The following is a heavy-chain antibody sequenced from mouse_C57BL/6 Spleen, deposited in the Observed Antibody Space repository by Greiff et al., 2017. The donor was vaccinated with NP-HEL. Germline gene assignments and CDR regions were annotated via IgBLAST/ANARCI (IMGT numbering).Heavy chain of an antibody. CDR1: GYSITSGYD. CDR2: ISYSGST. CDR3: ARGDYGSPFAY. D-gene: IGHD1-1*01. J-gene: IGHJ3*01. Sequence: VQLKESGPGMVKPSQSLSLTCTVTGYSITSGYDWHWIRHFPGNKLEWMGYISYSGSTNYNPSLKSRISITHDTSKNHFFLKLNSVTTEDTATYYCARGDYGSPFAYWGQGTLVTVSA. V-gene: IGHV3-1*01.